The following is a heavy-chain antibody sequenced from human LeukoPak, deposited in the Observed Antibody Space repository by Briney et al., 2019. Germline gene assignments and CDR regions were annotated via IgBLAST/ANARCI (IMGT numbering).Heavy chain of an antibody. CDR1: GFTFTSYD. CDR3: ARDSYMFGSDY. V-gene: IGHV3-48*03. J-gene: IGHJ4*02. D-gene: IGHD3-10*02. CDR2: ISNGGGTI. Sequence: GGSLRLSCVTSGFTFTSYDFNWVRQAPWKGLEWVSYISNGGGTIYYADSVKGRFTISRDNAKNSVFLQMNTLRAEDTAVYYCARDSYMFGSDYWGQGTLVTVSS.